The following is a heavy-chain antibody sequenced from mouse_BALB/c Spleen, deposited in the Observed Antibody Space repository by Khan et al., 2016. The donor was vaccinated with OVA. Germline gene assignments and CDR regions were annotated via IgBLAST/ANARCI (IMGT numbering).Heavy chain of an antibody. CDR1: GLTFTTYW. CDR2: INPTYGYT. CDR3: TRDRISN. J-gene: IGHJ2*01. V-gene: IGHV1-7*01. Sequence: QVQLKQSGAELAKSGASVKMSCKASGLTFTTYWMHWVKQRPGQGLEWIGNINPTYGYTDYNHKFKDRATLSADKSSSTAYLQLNSLTSEDSAVFYCTRDRISNWGKGTTLTVSS.